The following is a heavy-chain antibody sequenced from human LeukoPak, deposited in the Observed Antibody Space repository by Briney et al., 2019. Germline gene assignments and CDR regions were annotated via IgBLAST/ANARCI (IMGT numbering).Heavy chain of an antibody. CDR1: GYTFNTYG. CDR3: ARAGPVWSPWSY. D-gene: IGHD3-10*01. CDR2: ISPYNGNT. Sequence: GASVKVSCKASGYTFNTYGITWVRQAPGQGLEWMGWISPYNGNTNYAQKLQGRVTMTTDTSTSTAYMELRSLRSDDTAVYYCARAGPVWSPWSYWGQGTLVTVSS. V-gene: IGHV1-18*01. J-gene: IGHJ4*02.